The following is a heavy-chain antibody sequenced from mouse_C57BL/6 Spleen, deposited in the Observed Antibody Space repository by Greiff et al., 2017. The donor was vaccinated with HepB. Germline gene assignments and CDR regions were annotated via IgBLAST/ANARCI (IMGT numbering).Heavy chain of an antibody. CDR3: ARSDGNYEGYFDY. CDR1: GYTFTSYT. D-gene: IGHD2-1*01. CDR2: INPSSGYT. J-gene: IGHJ2*01. Sequence: LVESGAELARPGASVKMSCKASGYTFTSYTMHWVKQRPGQGLEWIGYINPSSGYTKYNQKFKDKATLTADKSSSTAYMQLSSLTSEDSAVYYCARSDGNYEGYFDYWGQGTTLTVSS. V-gene: IGHV1-4*01.